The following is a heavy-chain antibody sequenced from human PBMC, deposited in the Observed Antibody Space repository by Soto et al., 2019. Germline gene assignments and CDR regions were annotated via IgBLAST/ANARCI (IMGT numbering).Heavy chain of an antibody. CDR1: GYSFTTYW. V-gene: IGHV5-51*01. CDR3: ASQEMATKNVDAFDI. D-gene: IGHD5-12*01. J-gene: IGHJ3*02. CDR2: IYPGDSDT. Sequence: GESLKISCKASGYSFTTYWIGWVCQMPGKGLEWMGIIYPGDSDTKYSPSLQGQVSISADKSISTAYLQWSSLKASDTAMYYCASQEMATKNVDAFDIWGQGTMVTVSS.